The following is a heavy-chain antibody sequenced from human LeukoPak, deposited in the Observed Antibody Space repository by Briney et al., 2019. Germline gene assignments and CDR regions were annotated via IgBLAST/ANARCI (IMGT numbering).Heavy chain of an antibody. V-gene: IGHV3-64D*06. Sequence: GGSLRLSCAASGFTFSTYAMHWVRQAPGKGLEYVSVISANGDSTYYADSVKGRFTISRDNSKNTLYLQMNSLRVADTAVYYYMKRGMAAGDYYFDYWGQGTLVTVSS. D-gene: IGHD6-13*01. J-gene: IGHJ4*02. CDR2: ISANGDST. CDR1: GFTFSTYA. CDR3: MKRGMAAGDYYFDY.